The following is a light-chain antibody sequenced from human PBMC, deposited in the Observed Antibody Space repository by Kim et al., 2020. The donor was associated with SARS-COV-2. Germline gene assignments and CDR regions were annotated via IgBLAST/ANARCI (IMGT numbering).Light chain of an antibody. CDR3: SSYTSSSTLV. CDR2: AVS. Sequence: SALTQPASVSGSPGQSITISCTGTSSDVGGYNYVSWYQQHSGKAPKLLIYAVSNRPSGVSNRFSGSKSGNTASLTISGLQAEDEAGYYCSSYTSSSTLVFGGGTQLTVL. J-gene: IGLJ2*01. V-gene: IGLV2-14*03. CDR1: SSDVGGYNY.